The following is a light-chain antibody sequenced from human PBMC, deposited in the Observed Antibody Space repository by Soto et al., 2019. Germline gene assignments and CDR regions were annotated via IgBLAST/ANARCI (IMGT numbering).Light chain of an antibody. CDR3: QPYNNWPLT. Sequence: EVVMRQSPATLSASPGAGDPLSCRASQGIGDTLAWYQHNPGQTPRLLIYDTSTRATGVPTRFSGSRSGAEFTLTINSLQSEDFAVYYCQPYNNWPLTFGGGTKVDIK. CDR1: QGIGDT. V-gene: IGKV3-15*01. J-gene: IGKJ4*01. CDR2: DTS.